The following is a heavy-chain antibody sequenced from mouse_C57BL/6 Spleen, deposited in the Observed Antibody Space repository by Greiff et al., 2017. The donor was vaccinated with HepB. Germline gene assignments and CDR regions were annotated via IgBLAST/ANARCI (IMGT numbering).Heavy chain of an antibody. CDR1: GYTFTDYY. Sequence: EVQLQQSGPELVKPGASVKISCKASGYTFTDYYMNWVKQSHGKSLEWIGDINPNNGGTSYNQKFKGKATLTVDKSSSTAYMELRSLTSEDSAVYYCARSYGSPYYFDYWGQGTTLTVSS. CDR3: ARSYGSPYYFDY. D-gene: IGHD1-1*01. J-gene: IGHJ2*01. CDR2: INPNNGGT. V-gene: IGHV1-26*01.